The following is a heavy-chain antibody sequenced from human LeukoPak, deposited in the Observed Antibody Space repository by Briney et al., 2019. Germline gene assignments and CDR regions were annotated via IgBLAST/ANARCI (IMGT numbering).Heavy chain of an antibody. CDR2: ISGSGGST. J-gene: IGHJ4*02. D-gene: IGHD3-9*01. CDR1: GFTFSSYA. V-gene: IGHV3-23*01. CDR3: AKGQSLTYFFDY. Sequence: PGGSLRLSCAASGFTFSSYAMSWVRQAPGKGLEWVSAISGSGGSTYYADSVKGRFTISRDNSKNTLYLQMNSLRAEDTAVYFCAKGQSLTYFFDYWGQGALVTVSS.